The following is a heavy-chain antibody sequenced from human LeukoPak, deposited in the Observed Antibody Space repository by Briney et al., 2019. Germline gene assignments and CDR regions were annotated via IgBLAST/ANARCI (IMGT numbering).Heavy chain of an antibody. CDR1: GFTFSSYS. V-gene: IGHV3-9*01. CDR2: ISWNSGSI. Sequence: GGSLRLSCAASGFTFSSYSMNWVRQAPGKGLEWVSGISWNSGSIGYAGSVKGRFTISRDNAKNSLYLQMNSLRAEDTALYYCAKDGIAARSYFDYWGQGTLVTVSS. J-gene: IGHJ4*02. D-gene: IGHD6-6*01. CDR3: AKDGIAARSYFDY.